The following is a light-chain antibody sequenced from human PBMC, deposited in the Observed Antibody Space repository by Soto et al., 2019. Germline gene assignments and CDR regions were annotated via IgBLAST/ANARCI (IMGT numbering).Light chain of an antibody. CDR2: KDK. V-gene: IGLV3-25*02. CDR1: ALPEQY. CDR3: QSSDRGDTYWV. Sequence: SYELTQPPSVSVSPGQTARIACSGDALPEQYAYWYQQKPGQAPVLLIYKDKERPSGIPERFSGSSSGTTVTLTIGGVQAEDEADYYCQSSDRGDTYWVFGGGTKLTVL. J-gene: IGLJ3*02.